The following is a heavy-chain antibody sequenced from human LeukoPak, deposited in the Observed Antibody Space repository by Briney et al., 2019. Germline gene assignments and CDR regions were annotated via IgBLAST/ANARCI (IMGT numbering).Heavy chain of an antibody. J-gene: IGHJ5*02. CDR1: GFTFSSYA. Sequence: QPAASLRLSCAASGFTFSSYAMSWVRQAPGKGLEWVSAISGSGGSTYYADSVKGRFTISRDNSKNTLYLQMNSLRAEDTAVYYCAKDPDYDILTGYHRGFDPWGQGTLVTVSS. CDR3: AKDPDYDILTGYHRGFDP. D-gene: IGHD3-9*01. CDR2: ISGSGGST. V-gene: IGHV3-23*01.